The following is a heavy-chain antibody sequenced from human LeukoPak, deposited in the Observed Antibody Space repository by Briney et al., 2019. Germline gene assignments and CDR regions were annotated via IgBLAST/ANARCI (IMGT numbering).Heavy chain of an antibody. J-gene: IGHJ4*02. CDR3: ARSRGHSDS. CDR2: ISYDGSNK. Sequence: GGSLRLSCAASGFTLSSYSMNWVRQAPGKGLEWVAVISYDGSNKYYADSVKGRFTISRDNSKNTLYLQMNSLRAEDTAVYYCARSRGHSDSWGQGTLVTVSS. V-gene: IGHV3-30*03. CDR1: GFTLSSYS.